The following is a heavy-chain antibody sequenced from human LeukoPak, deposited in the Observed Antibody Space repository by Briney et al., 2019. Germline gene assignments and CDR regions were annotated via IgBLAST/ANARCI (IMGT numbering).Heavy chain of an antibody. CDR2: MNPNSGNT. Sequence: ASVKVSCKASGYTFTSYDINWVRQATGQGLEWMGWMNPNSGNTGYAQKFQGRVTITRNTSISTAYMELSSLRSEDTAVYYCASIVGAEEDAFDIWGQGTMVTVSS. D-gene: IGHD1-26*01. CDR3: ASIVGAEEDAFDI. V-gene: IGHV1-8*03. J-gene: IGHJ3*02. CDR1: GYTFTSYD.